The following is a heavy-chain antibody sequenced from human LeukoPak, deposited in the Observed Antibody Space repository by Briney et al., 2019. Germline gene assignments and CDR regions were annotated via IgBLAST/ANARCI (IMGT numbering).Heavy chain of an antibody. J-gene: IGHJ3*02. Sequence: GASVKVSCKASGYTFTSYAMNWVRQAPGQGLEWMGWINTNTGNPTYAQGFTGRFVFSLDTSVNTAYLQISSLKAEDTAVYYCARPQYYYDSSGYYYPSDDAFDIWGQGTMVTVSS. CDR2: INTNTGNP. V-gene: IGHV7-4-1*02. CDR1: GYTFTSYA. CDR3: ARPQYYYDSSGYYYPSDDAFDI. D-gene: IGHD3-22*01.